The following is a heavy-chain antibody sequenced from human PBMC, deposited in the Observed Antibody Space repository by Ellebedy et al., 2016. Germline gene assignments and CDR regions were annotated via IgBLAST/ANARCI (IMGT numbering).Heavy chain of an antibody. CDR1: GIGFSDFF. Sequence: GGSLRLXXAASGIGFSDFFMGWVRRAPGKGLEWVSTISAGSDITRLADSVKGRFTISRDSSKNSVYLRMNNLRVEDTAVYYCRQGHYADLWGQGTLVTVSS. CDR2: ISAGSDIT. J-gene: IGHJ4*02. D-gene: IGHD4-17*01. CDR3: RQGHYADL. V-gene: IGHV3-23*01.